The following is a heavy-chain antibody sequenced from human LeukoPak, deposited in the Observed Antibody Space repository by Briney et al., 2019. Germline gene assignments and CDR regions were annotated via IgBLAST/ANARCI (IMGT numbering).Heavy chain of an antibody. CDR1: GYTFTGYY. CDR3: ARLGTLDAFDI. CDR2: INPNSGGT. D-gene: IGHD3/OR15-3a*01. Sequence: ASVKVSCKASGYTFTGYYMHWVRQAPGQGLEWMGWINPNSGGTNYAQKFQGRVTMTRERAISTAYMELSRLRSDDTAVYYCARLGTLDAFDIWGQGTMVTVSS. J-gene: IGHJ3*02. V-gene: IGHV1-2*02.